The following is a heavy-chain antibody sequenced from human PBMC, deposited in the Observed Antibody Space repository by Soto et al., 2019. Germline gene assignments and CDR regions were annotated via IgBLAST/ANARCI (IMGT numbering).Heavy chain of an antibody. CDR3: VRDIGYYDILTGYATYYYYYMDV. J-gene: IGHJ6*03. Sequence: GGSLRLSCAASGFTFSSYSMNWVRQAPGKGLEWVSSISSSSSYIYYADSVKGRFTISRDNAKNSLYLQMNSLRAEDTAVYYCVRDIGYYDILTGYATYYYYYMDVWGKGTTVTVSS. V-gene: IGHV3-21*01. D-gene: IGHD3-9*01. CDR2: ISSSSSYI. CDR1: GFTFSSYS.